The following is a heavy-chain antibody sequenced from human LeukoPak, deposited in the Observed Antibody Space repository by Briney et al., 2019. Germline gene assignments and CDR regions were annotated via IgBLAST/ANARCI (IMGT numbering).Heavy chain of an antibody. CDR2: IKQDGSEK. CDR3: ARGGGTAIDY. D-gene: IGHD1-1*01. Sequence: GGSLRLSCAASGFTFSSYAMSWVRQAPGKGLEWVANIKQDGSEKYYVDSVKGRFTISRDNAKNSLYLQMNSLRAEDTAVYYCARGGGTAIDYWGQGTLVTVSS. V-gene: IGHV3-7*01. CDR1: GFTFSSYA. J-gene: IGHJ4*02.